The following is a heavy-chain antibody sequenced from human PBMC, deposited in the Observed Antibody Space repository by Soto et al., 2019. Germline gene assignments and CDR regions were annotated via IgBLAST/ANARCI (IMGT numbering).Heavy chain of an antibody. CDR2: INHSGST. J-gene: IGHJ4*02. V-gene: IGHV4-34*01. CDR1: GGSFIGYY. Sequence: SETLSLTCAVYGGSFIGYYWIFIRHPPGKGLEWIGEINHSGSTNYNPSLKSRVTISVDTSKNQFSLKLSPVTAADTAVYYCASRRNYYGSGSYMAYWGQGTLVTVSS. D-gene: IGHD3-10*01. CDR3: ASRRNYYGSGSYMAY.